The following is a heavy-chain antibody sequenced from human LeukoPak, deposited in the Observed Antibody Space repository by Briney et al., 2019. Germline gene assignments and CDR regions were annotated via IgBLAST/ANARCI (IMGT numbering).Heavy chain of an antibody. J-gene: IGHJ4*02. CDR2: IYYSGST. V-gene: IGHV4-59*01. CDR3: ARVDTAMGLRFDY. D-gene: IGHD5-18*01. Sequence: PSETLSLTCTVSGGSISSYYWSWIRQPPGKGLGWIGYIYYSGSTNYNPSLKSRVTISVDTSKNQFSLKLSSVTAADTAVYYCARVDTAMGLRFDYWGQGTLVTVSS. CDR1: GGSISSYY.